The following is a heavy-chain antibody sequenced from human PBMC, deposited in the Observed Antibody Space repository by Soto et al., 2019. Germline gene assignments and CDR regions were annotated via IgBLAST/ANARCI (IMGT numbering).Heavy chain of an antibody. Sequence: SESLSLTCTVSGGSISSYYWNWLRQPPGEGLEWIGYIYYSGSTNYNPSLKSRVTISVDTSKNQFSLKLSSVTSSDTAVYYVTRVNSSRYSDRSACCPAYCYCGLDYWDQGPTVIVSS. V-gene: IGHV4-59*01. CDR3: TRVNSSRYSDRSACCPAYCYCGLDY. CDR1: GGSISSYY. D-gene: IGHD2-21*01. CDR2: IYYSGST. J-gene: IGHJ4*03.